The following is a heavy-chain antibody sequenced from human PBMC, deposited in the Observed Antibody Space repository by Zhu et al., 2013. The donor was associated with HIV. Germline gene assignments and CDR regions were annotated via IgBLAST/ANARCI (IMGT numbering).Heavy chain of an antibody. Sequence: QVQLVQAGAELKKPGASVKVSCKASGYIFNGYYIHWVRQAPGQGLEWIGYIYYTGSTNYNPSLKSRVNISLDTSKNQFSLKLTSLTAADTGYYYCAGLAKDIILVVAAPGAFDLWGQGTMVTVS. D-gene: IGHD2-15*01. CDR1: GYIFNGYY. V-gene: IGHV4-59*07. CDR3: AGLAKDIILVVAAPGAFDL. J-gene: IGHJ3*01. CDR2: IYYTGST.